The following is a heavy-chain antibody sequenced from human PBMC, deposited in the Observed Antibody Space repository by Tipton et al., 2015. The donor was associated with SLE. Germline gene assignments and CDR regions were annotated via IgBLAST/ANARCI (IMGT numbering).Heavy chain of an antibody. Sequence: QVQLVQSGAEVMKPGASVKVSCKASGYSFTSYGISWVRQAPGQGLEWMGWISAYNGNTIYAQKLQGRVTMTTDTSTSTAYMELRSLRSDDTAVYYCAREGGYCSGDCYSGYFDYWGQGTLVAVSS. J-gene: IGHJ4*02. CDR1: GYSFTSYG. CDR3: AREGGYCSGDCYSGYFDY. D-gene: IGHD2-21*01. V-gene: IGHV1-18*01. CDR2: ISAYNGNT.